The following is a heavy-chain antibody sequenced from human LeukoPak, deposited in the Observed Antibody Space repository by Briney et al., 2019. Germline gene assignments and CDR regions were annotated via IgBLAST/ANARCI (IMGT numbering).Heavy chain of an antibody. J-gene: IGHJ5*02. CDR3: ARGYCSGGRQLCWFDP. CDR1: GCTFSSYS. CDR2: IIPIVGIA. D-gene: IGHD2-15*01. Sequence: SVTVSCKASGCTFSSYSMSWVRQAPGQGLDWMGRIIPIVGIAHYAHKLQGRVTLTADKSTSTPYMELNSLKAEGTAVYGCARGYCSGGRQLCWFDPWGQGTLLSVFS. V-gene: IGHV1-69*04.